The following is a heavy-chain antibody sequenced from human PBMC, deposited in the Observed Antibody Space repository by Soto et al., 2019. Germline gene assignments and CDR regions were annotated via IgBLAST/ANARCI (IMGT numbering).Heavy chain of an antibody. V-gene: IGHV3-13*01. CDR3: TRDHYGRGFNSRAFDS. J-gene: IGHJ4*02. Sequence: PGGSLRLSCAASGFSFSNYDMQWVRQVTGKGLEWISEIGTAGDTYYLGSVKGRFTLSRENAKNSLYLQMNSLRAEDTAVYFCTRDHYGRGFNSRAFDSWGQGTLVTVSS. D-gene: IGHD3-16*01. CDR2: IGTAGDT. CDR1: GFSFSNYD.